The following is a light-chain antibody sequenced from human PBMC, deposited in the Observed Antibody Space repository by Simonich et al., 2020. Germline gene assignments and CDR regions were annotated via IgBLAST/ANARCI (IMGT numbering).Light chain of an antibody. CDR2: KAS. J-gene: IGKJ2*01. Sequence: DIRMTQSPSTLSASVGARVTIPCRASHSISSWLAWYQQKPGKAPKLLIYKASSLESGVPSRFSGSGSGTEFTLTISSLQPDDFATYYCQQYNSYSMYTFGQGTKLEIK. V-gene: IGKV1-5*03. CDR3: QQYNSYSMYT. CDR1: HSISSW.